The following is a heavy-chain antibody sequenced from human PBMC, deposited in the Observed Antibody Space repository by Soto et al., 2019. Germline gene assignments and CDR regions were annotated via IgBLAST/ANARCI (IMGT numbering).Heavy chain of an antibody. D-gene: IGHD2-21*02. CDR2: ISGRGVDT. CDR1: GFIFSTYS. Sequence: PGGSLRLSCAGSGFIFSTYSMHWVRQAPGKGLEWVSSISGRGVDTLYADSVKGRFTISRDNSRNTLYLQVNSLRAEDTAVYYCAKDQTDVTLFDYWGQGPLVTVSS. CDR3: AKDQTDVTLFDY. V-gene: IGHV3-23*01. J-gene: IGHJ4*02.